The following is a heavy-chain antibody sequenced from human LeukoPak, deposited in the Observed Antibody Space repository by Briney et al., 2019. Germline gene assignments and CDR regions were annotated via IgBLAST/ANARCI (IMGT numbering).Heavy chain of an antibody. CDR3: ARDLGRSGYYTIDAFDV. V-gene: IGHV3-21*01. J-gene: IGHJ3*01. Sequence: GGSLRLSCAASGFIFNTYSMNWVRQAPGKGLEWVSSISCSGSDKYYADSAKGRFTISRDNAKNSLYLQMSSLRAEDTAVYYCARDLGRSGYYTIDAFDVWGLGTVVTVSS. CDR1: GFIFNTYS. CDR2: ISCSGSDK. D-gene: IGHD3-22*01.